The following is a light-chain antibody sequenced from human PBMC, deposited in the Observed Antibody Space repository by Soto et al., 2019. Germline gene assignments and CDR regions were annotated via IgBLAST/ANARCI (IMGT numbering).Light chain of an antibody. Sequence: EILMTQSPVTLSVSPGERATLSCRASQRVSSNVAWYQQKPGQAPRLIIYGASTRANGIPARFSGSGSETEFTLTISSLQSEDFAVYYCQQYNNWHPYTFGQGTKVDIK. CDR1: QRVSSN. V-gene: IGKV3-15*01. J-gene: IGKJ2*01. CDR2: GAS. CDR3: QQYNNWHPYT.